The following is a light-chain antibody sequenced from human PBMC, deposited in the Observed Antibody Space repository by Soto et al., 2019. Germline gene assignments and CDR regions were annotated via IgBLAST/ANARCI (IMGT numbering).Light chain of an antibody. CDR2: DAS. CDR1: QSVSSY. CDR3: QQRSNWPLT. Sequence: EIVLTQSPATLSLSPGERATPSCRASQSVSSYLAWYQQKPGQAPRLLIYDASNRATGIPARFSGSGSGTDFTLTISRLEPEDFAVYYCQQRSNWPLTFGQGTKVEIK. V-gene: IGKV3-11*01. J-gene: IGKJ1*01.